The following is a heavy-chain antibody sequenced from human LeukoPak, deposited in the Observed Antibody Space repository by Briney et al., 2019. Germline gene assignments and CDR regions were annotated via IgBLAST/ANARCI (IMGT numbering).Heavy chain of an antibody. J-gene: IGHJ4*02. Sequence: GGSLRLSCAASGFTFSSYSMSWVRQAPGKGLEWVSSISSSSSYIYYAAPEKGRFIISRDNAKHSLYLQSTMLRADETAVYYCARDVVGYGSSNGCKRTLPYFGYWGQGTLVTVSS. V-gene: IGHV3-21*01. CDR1: GFTFSSYS. CDR3: ARDVVGYGSSNGCKRTLPYFGY. CDR2: ISSSSSYI. D-gene: IGHD2-2*03.